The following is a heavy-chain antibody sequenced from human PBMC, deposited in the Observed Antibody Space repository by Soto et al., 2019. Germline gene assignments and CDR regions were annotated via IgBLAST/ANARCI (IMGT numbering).Heavy chain of an antibody. J-gene: IGHJ3*02. V-gene: IGHV3-23*01. CDR3: ARGGPPYCGDVCAFDI. D-gene: IGHD2-21*01. CDR2: IGRGAGGT. CDR1: GFTFSIYA. Sequence: PGGSLRLSCAASGFTFSIYAMHWVRQAPGKGLEWVSGIGRGAGGTYYAESVKGRFTISRDNSKNTVYLQMNSLRVEDTAVYYCARGGPPYCGDVCAFDIWGQGTMVTVSS.